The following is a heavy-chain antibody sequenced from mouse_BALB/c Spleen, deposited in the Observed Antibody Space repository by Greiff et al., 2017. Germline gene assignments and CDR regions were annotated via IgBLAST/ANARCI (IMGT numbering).Heavy chain of an antibody. CDR3: ANVMDY. Sequence: VQLKQSGAELVKPGASVKLSCTASGFNIKDTYMHWVKQRPEQGLEWIGRIDPANGNTKYTPKFQGKATITADTSSNTAYLQLSSLTSEDTAVYYCANVMDYWGQGTSVTVSS. V-gene: IGHV14-3*02. J-gene: IGHJ4*01. CDR1: GFNIKDTY. CDR2: IDPANGNT.